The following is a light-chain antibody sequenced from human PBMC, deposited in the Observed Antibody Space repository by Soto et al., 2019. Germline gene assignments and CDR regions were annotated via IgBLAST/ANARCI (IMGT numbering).Light chain of an antibody. CDR3: SSYSTTSTLV. Sequence: QSALTQPASVSGSPGQPITISCSGTSSDVGGYNYISWYQQHPGRAPKLVIYDVTSRPSGVSNRFSGSKSGNTASLTISGLQTEDEADYYCSSYSTTSTLVFGTGTKVTVL. CDR2: DVT. V-gene: IGLV2-14*03. J-gene: IGLJ1*01. CDR1: SSDVGGYNY.